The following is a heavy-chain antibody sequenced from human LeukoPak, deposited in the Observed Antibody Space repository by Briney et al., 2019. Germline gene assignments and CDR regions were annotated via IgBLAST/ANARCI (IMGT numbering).Heavy chain of an antibody. CDR2: ISSSGSTI. CDR1: GGSISSSSYY. V-gene: IGHV3-11*04. CDR3: ARGRDGYNLVDAFDI. D-gene: IGHD5-24*01. Sequence: LSLTCTVSGGSISSSSYYWGWIRQPPGKGLEWVSYISSSGSTIYYADSVKGRFTISRDNAKNSLYLQMNSLRAEDTAVYYCARGRDGYNLVDAFDIWGQGIMVTVSS. J-gene: IGHJ3*02.